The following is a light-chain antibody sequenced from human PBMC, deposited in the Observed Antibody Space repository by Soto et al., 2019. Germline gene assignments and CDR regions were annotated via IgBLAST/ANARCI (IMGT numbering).Light chain of an antibody. Sequence: DIQVTQHPSSLSSSVGDRVTITCRASQSISSWLAWYQQKPGKAPKLLIYDASSLESGVPPRFSGSGSGTEFTLTISSLQPDDFATYYCQQYNTYSTFGQGTRLEI. CDR1: QSISSW. CDR3: QQYNTYST. CDR2: DAS. J-gene: IGKJ5*01. V-gene: IGKV1-5*01.